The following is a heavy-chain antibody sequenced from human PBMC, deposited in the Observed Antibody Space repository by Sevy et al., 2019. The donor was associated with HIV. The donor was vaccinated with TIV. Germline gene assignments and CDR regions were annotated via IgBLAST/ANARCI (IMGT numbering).Heavy chain of an antibody. J-gene: IGHJ3*02. V-gene: IGHV3-11*04. CDR1: GFTCSDYY. D-gene: IGHD3-22*01. CDR3: ASATMIVVRGAFDI. Sequence: GGSLRLSCAASGFTCSDYYMSWIRQAPGKGLEWVSYISSSGSTIYYADSVKGRFTISRDNAKNSLYLQMNSLRAEDTAVYYCASATMIVVRGAFDIWGQGTMVTVSS. CDR2: ISSSGSTI.